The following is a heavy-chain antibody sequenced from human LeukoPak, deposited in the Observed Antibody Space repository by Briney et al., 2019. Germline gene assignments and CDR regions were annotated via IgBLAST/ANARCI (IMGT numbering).Heavy chain of an antibody. Sequence: ASVTVSCTASGYTFINYAIHWVRQAPGQGLEWMGWINAGDGNTRYSQSFQDRVTITRDTSASTAYMELSSLRSEDSAFYYCALGAYDYWGQGTLVSVSS. CDR3: ALGAYDY. V-gene: IGHV1-3*01. CDR2: INAGDGNT. J-gene: IGHJ4*02. CDR1: GYTFINYA. D-gene: IGHD1-26*01.